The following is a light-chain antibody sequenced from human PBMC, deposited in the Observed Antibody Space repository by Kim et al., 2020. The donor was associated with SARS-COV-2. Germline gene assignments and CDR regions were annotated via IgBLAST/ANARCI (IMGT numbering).Light chain of an antibody. CDR3: HQRSAWPPT. Sequence: LSPGERATLSCRASQSVSSSLAWFQQKPGQAPRLLIYDASNRATGIAARFSGSGSGTDFTLIISSLEPEDFAVYYCHQRSAWPPTFGQGTKVDIK. CDR2: DAS. CDR1: QSVSSS. J-gene: IGKJ1*01. V-gene: IGKV3-11*01.